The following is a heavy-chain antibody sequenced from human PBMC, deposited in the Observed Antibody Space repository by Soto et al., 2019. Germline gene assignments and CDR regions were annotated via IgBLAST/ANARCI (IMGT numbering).Heavy chain of an antibody. CDR1: GGTFSRYT. CDR3: ACHVTGVLVLGASPPGGDNYGWDV. V-gene: IGHV1-69*02. CDR2: IIPILDIP. J-gene: IGHJ6*02. D-gene: IGHD2-15*01. Sequence: QVQLVQSGAEVKKPGSSVKVSCKASGGTFSRYTISWVRQAPGQGLEWMGRIIPILDIPNYAQNFQGRVTITADNSTSTAYMELSSLRSDDTAVYYCACHVTGVLVLGASPPGGDNYGWDVWGQGTTVTVSS.